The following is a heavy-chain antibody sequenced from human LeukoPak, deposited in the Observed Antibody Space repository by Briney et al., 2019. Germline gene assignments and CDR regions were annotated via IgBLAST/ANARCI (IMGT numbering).Heavy chain of an antibody. Sequence: GESLKISCKGSGYSFSNYWIGWVRQMPGKGLEWMGIIYPGEYDIRYSPSFQGQVTISADKSISTAYLQWSSLKASDTAMYYCARGRTNRRVMVDYFDYWGQGTLVTVSS. J-gene: IGHJ4*02. CDR1: GYSFSNYW. CDR3: ARGRTNRRVMVDYFDY. V-gene: IGHV5-51*01. D-gene: IGHD4/OR15-4a*01. CDR2: IYPGEYDI.